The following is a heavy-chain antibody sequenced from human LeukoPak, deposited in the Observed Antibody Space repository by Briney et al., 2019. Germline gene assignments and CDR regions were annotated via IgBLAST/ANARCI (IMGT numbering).Heavy chain of an antibody. CDR1: GGSISSSSYY. CDR3: ARDRAGDGPLYYFDY. CDR2: IYYSGST. V-gene: IGHV4-39*07. J-gene: IGHJ4*02. Sequence: PSETLSLTCTVSGGSISSSSYYWGWIRQPPGKGLEWIGSIYYSGSTYYNPSLKSRVTISVDTSKNQFSLKLSSVTAADTAVYYCARDRAGDGPLYYFDYWGQGTLVTVSS. D-gene: IGHD7-27*01.